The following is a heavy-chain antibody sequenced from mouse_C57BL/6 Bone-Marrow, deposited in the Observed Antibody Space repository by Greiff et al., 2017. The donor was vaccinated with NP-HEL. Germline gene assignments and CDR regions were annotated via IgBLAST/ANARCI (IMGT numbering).Heavy chain of an antibody. CDR1: GFTFSSYA. V-gene: IGHV5-4*01. Sequence: EVQVVESGGGLVKPGGSLKLSCAASGFTFSSYAMSWVRQTPEKRLEWVATISDGGSYTYYPDNVKGRFTISRDNAKNNLYLQMSHLKSEDTAMYYCARERGYGSSYIFDYWGQGTTLTVSS. CDR3: ARERGYGSSYIFDY. CDR2: ISDGGSYT. D-gene: IGHD1-1*01. J-gene: IGHJ2*01.